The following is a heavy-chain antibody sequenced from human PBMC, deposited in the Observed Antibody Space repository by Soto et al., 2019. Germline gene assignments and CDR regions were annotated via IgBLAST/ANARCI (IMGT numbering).Heavy chain of an antibody. CDR3: ARTIAVAGRPPGAHDY. J-gene: IGHJ4*02. V-gene: IGHV2-70*01. CDR2: IDWDDDK. Sequence: ESGPTLVNPTQTLTLTCTFSGFSLSTSGMCVSWIRQPPGKALEWLALIDWDDDKYYSTSLKTRLTISKDTSKNQVVLTMTNMDPVDTATYYCARTIAVAGRPPGAHDYWGQGTLVTVSS. CDR1: GFSLSTSGMC. D-gene: IGHD6-19*01.